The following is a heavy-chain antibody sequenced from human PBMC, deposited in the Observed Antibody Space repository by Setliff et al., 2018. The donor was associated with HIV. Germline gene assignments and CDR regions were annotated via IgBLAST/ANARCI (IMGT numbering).Heavy chain of an antibody. D-gene: IGHD6-19*01. CDR2: IVPVLNRA. V-gene: IGHV1-69*10. CDR1: GYTFTSYA. J-gene: IGHJ6*03. CDR3: ARKAGTTLHYHYYYMDV. Sequence: ASVKVSCKASGYTFTSYAMNWVRQAPGQGLEWMGGIVPVLNRADYAQRFHGRVTITADESTNTVYMELRSLTPEDTAIYYCARKAGTTLHYHYYYMDVWGKGTTVTVSS.